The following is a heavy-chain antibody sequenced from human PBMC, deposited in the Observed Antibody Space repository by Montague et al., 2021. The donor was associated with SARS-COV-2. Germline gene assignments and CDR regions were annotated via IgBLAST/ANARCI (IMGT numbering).Heavy chain of an antibody. Sequence: SLRLSCAASGFTFSSYEMNWVRQAPGKGLEWVSYISSSGSTIYYSDSVKGLFTISRDNAKNSLYLQMNSLRAEDTAVYYCARDGALYSSGWWGGDFDYWGQGTQVTVSS. J-gene: IGHJ4*02. V-gene: IGHV3-48*03. D-gene: IGHD6-19*01. CDR3: ARDGALYSSGWWGGDFDY. CDR1: GFTFSSYE. CDR2: ISSSGSTI.